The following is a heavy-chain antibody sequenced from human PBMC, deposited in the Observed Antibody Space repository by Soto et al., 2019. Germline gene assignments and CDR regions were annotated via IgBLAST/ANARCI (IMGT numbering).Heavy chain of an antibody. CDR1: GYTFTSYA. V-gene: IGHV1-3*01. Sequence: ASVKVYCKASGYTFTSYAMHWVRQAPGQRLEWMGWINAGNGNTKYSQKFQGRVTITRDTSASTAYMELSSLRSEDTAVYYCARHMVRGVIHFWGQGTLVTVSS. CDR3: ARHMVRGVIHF. D-gene: IGHD3-10*01. J-gene: IGHJ4*02. CDR2: INAGNGNT.